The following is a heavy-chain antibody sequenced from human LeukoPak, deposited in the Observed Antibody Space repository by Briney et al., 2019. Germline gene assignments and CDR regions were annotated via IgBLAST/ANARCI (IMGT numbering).Heavy chain of an antibody. CDR3: ARDLSAYYGSGSYFY. CDR1: GFTFSSYW. CDR2: IKQDGSEK. Sequence: GGSLRLSCAASGFTFSSYWMSWVRQAPGKGLEGVANIKQDGSEKYYVDSVKGRFTISRDNAKISLYLQMNSLRAEDTAVYYCARDLSAYYGSGSYFYWGQGTLVTVSS. V-gene: IGHV3-7*01. D-gene: IGHD3-10*01. J-gene: IGHJ4*02.